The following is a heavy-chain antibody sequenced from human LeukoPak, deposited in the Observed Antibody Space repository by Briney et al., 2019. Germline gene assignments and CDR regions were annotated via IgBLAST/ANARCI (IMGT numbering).Heavy chain of an antibody. V-gene: IGHV3-11*01. Sequence: PGESLRLSCAPSGFIFSDYYMSWVRQVPGKGPEWVSYITDSGNEIYYADSVKGRFTISRDNAKNSLFLQMNSLRAEDTAVYYCARLSHYAFDMWGQGAVVTVSS. CDR2: ITDSGNEI. CDR3: ARLSHYAFDM. CDR1: GFIFSDYY. J-gene: IGHJ3*02.